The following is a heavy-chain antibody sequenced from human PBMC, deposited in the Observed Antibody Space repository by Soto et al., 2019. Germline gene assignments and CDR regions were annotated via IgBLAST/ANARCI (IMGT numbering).Heavy chain of an antibody. V-gene: IGHV2-5*02. CDR2: IYWDDDK. CDR3: AHRQTYCGGDCYSGFDY. CDR1: GFSLSTSGVG. Sequence: QITLKESGPTLVKPTQTLTLTCTFSGFSLSTSGVGVGWIRQPPGKALEWLALIYWDDDKRYSPSLKSRLTINKDTSKNQVVLTMTNMDPVDTATYYCAHRQTYCGGDCYSGFDYWGQGTLVTVSS. D-gene: IGHD2-21*02. J-gene: IGHJ4*02.